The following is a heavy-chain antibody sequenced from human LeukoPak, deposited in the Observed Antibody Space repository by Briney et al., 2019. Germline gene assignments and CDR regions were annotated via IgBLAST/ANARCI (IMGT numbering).Heavy chain of an antibody. V-gene: IGHV4-39*01. Sequence: SETLSLTCTVSGGSISSSSYYWGWIRQPPGKGLEWIGSIYYSGSTYYNPSLKSRVTISVDTSKNQFSLKLSSVTAADTAVYYCARHALDYDFWSGYSPFDYWGQGTLVTVSS. CDR1: GGSISSSSYY. D-gene: IGHD3-3*01. CDR2: IYYSGST. J-gene: IGHJ4*02. CDR3: ARHALDYDFWSGYSPFDY.